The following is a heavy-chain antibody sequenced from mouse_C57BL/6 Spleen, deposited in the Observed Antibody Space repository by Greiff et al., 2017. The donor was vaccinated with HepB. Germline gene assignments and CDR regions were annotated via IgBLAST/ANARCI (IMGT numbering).Heavy chain of an antibody. J-gene: IGHJ3*01. V-gene: IGHV1-42*01. Sequence: EVQLQQSGPELVKPGASVKISCKASGYSFTGYYMNWVKQSPEKSLEWIGEINPSTGGTTYNQKFKAKATLTVDKSSSTAYMQLKSLTSEDSAVYDCARGDDYDGGAWFAYWGQGTLVTVSA. CDR1: GYSFTGYY. CDR2: INPSTGGT. CDR3: ARGDDYDGGAWFAY. D-gene: IGHD2-4*01.